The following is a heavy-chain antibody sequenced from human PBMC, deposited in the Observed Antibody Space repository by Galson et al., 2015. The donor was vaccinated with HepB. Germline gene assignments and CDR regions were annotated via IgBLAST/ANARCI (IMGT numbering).Heavy chain of an antibody. CDR2: INHSGST. CDR3: AREKTGTLRPGRNWFDP. CDR1: GGSFSGYY. J-gene: IGHJ5*02. Sequence: SETLSLTCAVYGGSFSGYYWSWIRQPPGKGLEWIGEINHSGSTNYNPSLKSRVTISVDTSKNQFSLKLSSVTAADTAVYYCAREKTGTLRPGRNWFDPWGQGTLVTVSS. V-gene: IGHV4-34*01. D-gene: IGHD1-1*01.